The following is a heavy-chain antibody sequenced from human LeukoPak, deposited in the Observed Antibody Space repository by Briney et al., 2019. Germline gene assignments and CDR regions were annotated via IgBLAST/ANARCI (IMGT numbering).Heavy chain of an antibody. CDR3: ARGVEPLAANTLAY. CDR1: GFTVITND. V-gene: IGHV3-53*01. J-gene: IGHJ4*02. Sequence: PGGSLRLSCAASGFTVITNDMTWVRQAPGKGLEWVSVLYSDGNTKYADSVQGRCTISRDNSKNTLYLEMNSLSPDGTAVYYCARGVEPLAANTLAYWGQGTLVTVSS. D-gene: IGHD1-14*01. CDR2: LYSDGNT.